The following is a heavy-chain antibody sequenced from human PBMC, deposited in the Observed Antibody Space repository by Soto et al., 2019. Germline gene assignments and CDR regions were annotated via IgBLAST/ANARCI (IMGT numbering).Heavy chain of an antibody. V-gene: IGHV1-8*01. CDR3: ARAAASGYVVDI. CDR1: GYTLTSYD. CDR2: MNPSTGDT. D-gene: IGHD3-22*01. J-gene: IGHJ4*02. Sequence: QVQLVQSGAEVKKPGASVKVSCKASGYTLTSYDINWVRQATGQGLEWVGWMNPSTGDTGYAQKFQGRVTMTSKASIGTAYMELNSLRSEDTAVYYCARAAASGYVVDIWGQGTLVTVSS.